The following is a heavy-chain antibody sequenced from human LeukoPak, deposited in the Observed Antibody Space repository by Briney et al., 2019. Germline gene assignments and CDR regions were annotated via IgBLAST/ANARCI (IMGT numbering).Heavy chain of an antibody. D-gene: IGHD5-18*01. V-gene: IGHV1-2*02. Sequence: GASVKVSCKASGYTFTGYYMHWVRQAPGQGLEWMGWINPNSGGTNYAQKFQGRVTMTRDTSISTAYMELSRLRSDDTAAYYCARVGSYSYGYHYYYYYMDVWGKGTTVTVSS. CDR3: ARVGSYSYGYHYYYYYMDV. CDR1: GYTFTGYY. J-gene: IGHJ6*03. CDR2: INPNSGGT.